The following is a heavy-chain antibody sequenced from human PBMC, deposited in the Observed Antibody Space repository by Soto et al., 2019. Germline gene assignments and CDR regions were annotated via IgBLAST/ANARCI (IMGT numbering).Heavy chain of an antibody. V-gene: IGHV3-15*01. J-gene: IGHJ6*02. CDR2: IKSKTDGGTT. CDR3: TPAGGPWLRTLDFGMDV. CDR1: GFTFSNAW. D-gene: IGHD5-12*01. Sequence: GGSLRLSCAASGFTFSNAWMSWVRQAPGKGLEWVGRIKSKTDGGTTDYAAPVKGRFTISRDDSKNTLYLQLNSLKPEYTAVYYSTPAGGPWLRTLDFGMDVWGQGTTVTVSS.